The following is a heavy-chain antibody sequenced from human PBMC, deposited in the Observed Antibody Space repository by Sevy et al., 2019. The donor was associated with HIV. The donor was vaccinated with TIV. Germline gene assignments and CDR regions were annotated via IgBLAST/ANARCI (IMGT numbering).Heavy chain of an antibody. CDR1: GYTFTSYD. D-gene: IGHD3-3*01. CDR3: ARGSLITIFGVDIRDWFDP. CDR2: MNPNSGNT. V-gene: IGHV1-8*01. J-gene: IGHJ5*02. Sequence: ASVKVSCKASGYTFTSYDINWVRQATGQGLEWMGWMNPNSGNTGYAQKFQGRVTMTRNTSISTAYMELSSLRSEDTAVYYCARGSLITIFGVDIRDWFDPWGQGTLVTVSS.